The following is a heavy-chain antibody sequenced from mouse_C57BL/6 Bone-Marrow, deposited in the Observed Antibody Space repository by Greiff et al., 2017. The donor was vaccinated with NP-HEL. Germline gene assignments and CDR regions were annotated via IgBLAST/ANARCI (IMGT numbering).Heavy chain of an antibody. V-gene: IGHV1-85*01. J-gene: IGHJ2*01. CDR2: SYPRDGST. CDR1: GYTFTSYD. CDR3: AGMAFITTVVDY. D-gene: IGHD1-1*01. Sequence: QVQLQQSGAELVRPGASVKLSCKASGYTFTSYDINWVKQRPGQGLEWIGWSYPRDGSTKYNEKFKGKATLTVDTASSTAYMELHSLTSEDSAVYFCAGMAFITTVVDYWGQGTTLTVSS.